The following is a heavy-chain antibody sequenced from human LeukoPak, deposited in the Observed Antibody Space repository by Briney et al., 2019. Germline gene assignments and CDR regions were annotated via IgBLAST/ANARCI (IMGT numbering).Heavy chain of an antibody. Sequence: RSGGSLRLSCAASGFTFSIAWMSWVRQAPGKGLEWVGRIKSNTDGGTAEYAAPVRGRFTISRDDSKNTLYLQMNSLRTDDSAIYYCAYTYVDYWGQGTLVAVSS. CDR2: IKSNTDGGTA. D-gene: IGHD3-16*01. CDR1: GFTFSIAW. V-gene: IGHV3-15*01. J-gene: IGHJ4*02. CDR3: AYTYVDY.